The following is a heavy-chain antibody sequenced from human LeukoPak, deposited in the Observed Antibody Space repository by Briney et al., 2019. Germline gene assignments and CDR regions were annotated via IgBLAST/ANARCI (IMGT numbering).Heavy chain of an antibody. CDR3: ARTTAISLAFDI. Sequence: GGSLRLSCAASGFTFSSYSMNWVRQAPAKGLEWVSSISSSSSYIYYADSVKGRFTISRDNAKNSLYLQMNSLRAEDTAVYYCARTTAISLAFDIWGQGTMVTVSS. CDR1: GFTFSSYS. D-gene: IGHD5-18*01. CDR2: ISSSSSYI. V-gene: IGHV3-21*01. J-gene: IGHJ3*02.